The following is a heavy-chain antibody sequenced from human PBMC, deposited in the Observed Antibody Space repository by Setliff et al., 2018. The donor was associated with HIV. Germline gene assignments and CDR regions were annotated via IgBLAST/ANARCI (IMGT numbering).Heavy chain of an antibody. J-gene: IGHJ5*02. V-gene: IGHV4-38-2*02. CDR3: ARDAPTVYANGWFDP. Sequence: SETLSLTCAVSGYSISSGFYWGWIRQPPGKGLEWIGSIYHSGSTYYNPSLRSRVTISVDTSKNQFSLKLSSVTAADTAVYYCARDAPTVYANGWFDPWGQGTLVTVS. CDR2: IYHSGST. CDR1: GYSISSGFY. D-gene: IGHD2-8*01.